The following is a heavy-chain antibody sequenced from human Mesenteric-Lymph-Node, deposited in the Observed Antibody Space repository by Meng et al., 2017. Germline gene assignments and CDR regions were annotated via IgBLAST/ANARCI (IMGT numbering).Heavy chain of an antibody. CDR3: GVATG. CDR1: GFTFSSYA. J-gene: IGHJ4*02. V-gene: IGHV3-30*04. CDR2: ISYDGSNK. D-gene: IGHD5-12*01. Sequence: QVQLVESGGGVVQPGRSLRLSCAASGFTFSSYAMHWVRQAPGKGLEWVAVISYDGSNKYYADSVKGRFTIPRDNSKNTLYLQMNSLRAEDTAVYYSGVATGWGQGTLVTVSS.